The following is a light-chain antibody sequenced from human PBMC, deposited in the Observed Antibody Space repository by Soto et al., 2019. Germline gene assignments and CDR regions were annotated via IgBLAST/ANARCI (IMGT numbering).Light chain of an antibody. CDR2: WAS. Sequence: DIVMTQSPDSLAVSLDERATINCKSSQSVLCSSNNRNYLAWYQQKPGQPPKLLIYWASARESGVPDRFSGSGSGTDFTLTISSLQAEDVAVYYCQQYCSTPWTFGQGTKVEIK. J-gene: IGKJ1*01. V-gene: IGKV4-1*01. CDR1: QSVLCSSNNRNY. CDR3: QQYCSTPWT.